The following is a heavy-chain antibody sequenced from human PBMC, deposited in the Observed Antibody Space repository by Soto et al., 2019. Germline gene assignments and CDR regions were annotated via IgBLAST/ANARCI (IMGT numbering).Heavy chain of an antibody. CDR2: IYYSGST. Sequence: SETLSLTCTVSGGSISSGGYYWSWIRQHPGKGLEWIGYIYYSGSTNYNPSLKSRVTISVDTSKNQFSLKLSSVTAADTAVYYCARGGNQAHSDYSNYYWDYWGQGTLVTVSS. D-gene: IGHD4-4*01. CDR1: GGSISSGGYY. V-gene: IGHV4-31*03. CDR3: ARGGNQAHSDYSNYYWDY. J-gene: IGHJ4*02.